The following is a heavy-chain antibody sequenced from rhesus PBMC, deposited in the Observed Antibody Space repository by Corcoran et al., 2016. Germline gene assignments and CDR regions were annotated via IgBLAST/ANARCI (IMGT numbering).Heavy chain of an antibody. Sequence: QLQLQESGPGLVKPSETLSVTCAVSGGSISSSYWSWIRQAPGKGLVWIGYIYGSGSSTNYNPSLKGRVTLSVDTSKNQLSLKLSSVTTADTAVYYCARAPDGWNDGYYWGQGVLVTVSS. CDR3: ARAPDGWNDGYY. J-gene: IGHJ4*01. CDR1: GGSISSSY. CDR2: IYGSGSST. V-gene: IGHV4-169*01. D-gene: IGHD1-14*01.